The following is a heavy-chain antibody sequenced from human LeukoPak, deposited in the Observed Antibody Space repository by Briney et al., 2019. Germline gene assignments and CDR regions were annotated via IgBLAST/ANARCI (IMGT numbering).Heavy chain of an antibody. CDR2: ISGSGGST. CDR1: GFTFSSYA. J-gene: IGHJ4*02. D-gene: IGHD4-17*01. CDR3: AKAIWDGDYYFFDY. Sequence: PPGGSLRLSCAASGFTFSSYAMSWVRQAPGKGLEWVSAISGSGGSTYYADSVKGRFTISRDNSKNTLYLQMNSLRAEDTAVHYCAKAIWDGDYYFFDYWGQGTLVTVSS. V-gene: IGHV3-23*01.